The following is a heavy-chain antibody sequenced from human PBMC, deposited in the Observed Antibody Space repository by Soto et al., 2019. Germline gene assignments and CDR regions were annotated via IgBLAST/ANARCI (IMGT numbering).Heavy chain of an antibody. D-gene: IGHD3-10*01. V-gene: IGHV2-5*02. Sequence: QITLKESGPTLVKPTQTLTLTCTFSGFSLSTSGAGVGWIRQPPGKALEWLALIYWDDEKRYSPSLKSRLTITKDTYTTQVVLTMTNMDPVDTATYYGAQRPYYYGSGSRYNWFDPWGQGTMVTVSS. CDR3: AQRPYYYGSGSRYNWFDP. CDR2: IYWDDEK. CDR1: GFSLSTSGAG. J-gene: IGHJ5*02.